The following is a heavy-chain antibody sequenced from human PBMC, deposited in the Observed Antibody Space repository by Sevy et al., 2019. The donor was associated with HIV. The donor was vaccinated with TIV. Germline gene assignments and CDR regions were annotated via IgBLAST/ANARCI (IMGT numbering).Heavy chain of an antibody. V-gene: IGHV1-8*01. CDR1: GYTFTSYD. D-gene: IGHD6-6*01. CDR3: ASEVAGIAARTRGAWFDP. J-gene: IGHJ5*02. CDR2: MNPNSGNT. Sequence: ASVKVSCKASGYTFTSYDINWVRQATGQGLEWMGWMNPNSGNTGYAQKFQGRVTMTRNTSISTAYMELSSLRSEDTAVYYCASEVAGIAARTRGAWFDPWGQGTLVTVSS.